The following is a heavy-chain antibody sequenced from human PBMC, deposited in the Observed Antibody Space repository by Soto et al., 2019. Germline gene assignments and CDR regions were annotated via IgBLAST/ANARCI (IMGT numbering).Heavy chain of an antibody. CDR3: ARSGMHYDFWSGYYMTIFDY. CDR1: GGSISSYY. J-gene: IGHJ4*02. CDR2: IYYSGST. V-gene: IGHV4-59*01. D-gene: IGHD3-3*01. Sequence: QVQLQESGPGLVKPSETLSLTCTVSGGSISSYYWSWIRQPPGKGLEWIGYIYYSGSTNYNPSLKSRVTISVDTSKNQFSLKLSSVTAADTAVYYCARSGMHYDFWSGYYMTIFDYWGQGTLVTVSS.